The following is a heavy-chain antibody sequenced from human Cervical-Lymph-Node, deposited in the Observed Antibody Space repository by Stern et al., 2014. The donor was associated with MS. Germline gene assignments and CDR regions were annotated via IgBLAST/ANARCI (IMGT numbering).Heavy chain of an antibody. CDR1: GYTFTSFG. CDR3: ARDSGYSSSWYPWYFDY. J-gene: IGHJ4*02. V-gene: IGHV1-18*01. Sequence: QVQLVQSGAEVKKPGASVKVSCKASGYTFTSFGISWVRQAPGQGLEWMAWISAYNGNTNYAKKLKGRVTMTTDTSTSTAYMELRSLRSDDTAVYYCARDSGYSSSWYPWYFDYWGQGTLVTVSS. CDR2: ISAYNGNT. D-gene: IGHD6-13*01.